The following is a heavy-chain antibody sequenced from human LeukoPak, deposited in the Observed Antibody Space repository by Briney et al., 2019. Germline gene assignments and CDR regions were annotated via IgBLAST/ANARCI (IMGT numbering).Heavy chain of an antibody. CDR3: ARDPYYDILTGYYSAYYFDY. CDR2: NSAYNGNT. CDR1: GYTFTSYG. Sequence: ASVKVSCKASGYTFTSYGISGVRQAPGQGLEWMGWNSAYNGNTNYAQKLQGRVTMTTDTSTSTAYMELRSLRSDDTAVYYCARDPYYDILTGYYSAYYFDYWGQGTLVTVSS. D-gene: IGHD3-9*01. J-gene: IGHJ4*02. V-gene: IGHV1-18*01.